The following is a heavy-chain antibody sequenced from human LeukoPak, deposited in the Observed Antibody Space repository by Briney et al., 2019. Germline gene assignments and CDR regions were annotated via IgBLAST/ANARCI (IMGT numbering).Heavy chain of an antibody. CDR3: VSFSDYGGNFFDY. CDR1: GGSISSYY. J-gene: IGHJ4*02. D-gene: IGHD4-23*01. V-gene: IGHV4-59*08. CDR2: IYHNGRT. Sequence: PSETLSLTCTVSGGSISSYYWSWIRQPPGKGLEWIGYIYHNGRTNYNPSLKSRVTISVDTSENQFSLKLSSVTAADTAVCYCVSFSDYGGNFFDYWGQGTLVTVSS.